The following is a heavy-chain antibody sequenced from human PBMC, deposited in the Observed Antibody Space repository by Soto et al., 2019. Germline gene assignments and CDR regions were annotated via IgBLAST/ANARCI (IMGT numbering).Heavy chain of an antibody. CDR2: ISGSGGST. V-gene: IGHV3-23*01. CDR1: GFTFSSYA. CDR3: AKGSLLLWFGELFGHYYGMDV. J-gene: IGHJ6*02. Sequence: PGGSLRLSCAASGFTFSSYAMSWVRQAPGKGLEWVSAISGSGGSTYYADSVKGRFTISRDNSKNTLYLQMNSLRAEDTAVYYCAKGSLLLWFGELFGHYYGMDVWGQGTTVTVSS. D-gene: IGHD3-10*01.